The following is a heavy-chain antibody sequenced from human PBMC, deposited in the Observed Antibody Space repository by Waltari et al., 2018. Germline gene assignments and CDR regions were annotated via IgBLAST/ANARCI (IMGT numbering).Heavy chain of an antibody. V-gene: IGHV3-21*01. Sequence: EVQLVESGGGLVKPGGSLRLSCAASGFTFSSYSMNWVRQAPGKGREWVSSISSSSSYIYYADSVKGRFTISRDNAKNSLYLQMNSLRAEDTAVYYCARDGGNWFDPWGQGTLVTVSS. J-gene: IGHJ5*02. D-gene: IGHD2-15*01. CDR1: GFTFSSYS. CDR3: ARDGGNWFDP. CDR2: ISSSSSYI.